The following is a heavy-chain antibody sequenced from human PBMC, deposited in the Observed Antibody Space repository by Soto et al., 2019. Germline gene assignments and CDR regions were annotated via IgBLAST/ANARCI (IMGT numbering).Heavy chain of an antibody. CDR3: ATYYDSSGYYPGDAFDI. Sequence: DVQLLESGGGLVQPGGSLRLSCAASGFTFSSYAMSWVRQAPGKGLEWVSAISGSGGSTYYADSVKGRFTISRDNSKNTLYLQMNSLRAEDTAVYYCATYYDSSGYYPGDAFDIWGQGTMVTVSS. CDR2: ISGSGGST. J-gene: IGHJ3*02. D-gene: IGHD3-22*01. V-gene: IGHV3-23*01. CDR1: GFTFSSYA.